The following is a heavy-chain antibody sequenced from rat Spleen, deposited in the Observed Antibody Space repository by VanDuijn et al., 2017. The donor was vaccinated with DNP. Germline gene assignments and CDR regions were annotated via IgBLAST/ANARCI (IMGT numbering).Heavy chain of an antibody. J-gene: IGHJ2*01. CDR1: GFTFSDYY. Sequence: EVQLVEPGGGLVQPGRSLKLSCAASGFTFSDYYMAWVRQAPRKGLEWVASITTSGDSTSSPDSVKGRFTISRDNAKNTLYLQMNSLRSEDTATYYCARGGRSYFDYWGQGVMVTVSS. D-gene: IGHD1-11*01. CDR3: ARGGRSYFDY. V-gene: IGHV5-25*01. CDR2: ITTSGDST.